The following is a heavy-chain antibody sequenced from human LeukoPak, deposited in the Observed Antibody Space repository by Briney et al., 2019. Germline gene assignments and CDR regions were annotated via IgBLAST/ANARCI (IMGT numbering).Heavy chain of an antibody. CDR1: GFTFSSYA. D-gene: IGHD3-22*01. Sequence: PGGSLRLSCAASGFTFSSYAMHWVRQAPGKGLEWVAVISYDGSNKYYADSVKGRFTISRDNSKNTLYLQMSSLRAEDTAEYYCARGPLYYSDSRGNPGDHWGQGTLVTVSS. J-gene: IGHJ4*02. CDR2: ISYDGSNK. V-gene: IGHV3-30*04. CDR3: ARGPLYYSDSRGNPGDH.